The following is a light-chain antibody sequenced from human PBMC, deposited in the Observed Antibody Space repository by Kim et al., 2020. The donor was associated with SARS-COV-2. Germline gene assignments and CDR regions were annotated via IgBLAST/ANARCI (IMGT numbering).Light chain of an antibody. V-gene: IGLV4-69*01. CDR2: LNSDGSH. Sequence: QPVLTQSPSASASLGASVKLTCTLSSGNSSYAIAWHQQQPEKGPRYLMKLNSDGSHNKGDGIPDRFSGSSSGAERYLTISSLQSEDEADYYCQTWGTGIRVFGGGTKLTVL. CDR3: QTWGTGIRV. J-gene: IGLJ3*02. CDR1: SGNSSYA.